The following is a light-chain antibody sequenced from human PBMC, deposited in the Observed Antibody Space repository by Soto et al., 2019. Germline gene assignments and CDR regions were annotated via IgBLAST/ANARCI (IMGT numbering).Light chain of an antibody. CDR1: QSISSW. V-gene: IGKV1-5*03. J-gene: IGKJ4*01. Sequence: DIQMTQSPSTLSASVGDRVTITCRASQSISSWLAWYQQKPGKAPNLLIYKASSLESGAPSRFSGSGSGTEFTLTISSLQTDDFEAYYCQQYNSYPLTFGGGTKVEIK. CDR2: KAS. CDR3: QQYNSYPLT.